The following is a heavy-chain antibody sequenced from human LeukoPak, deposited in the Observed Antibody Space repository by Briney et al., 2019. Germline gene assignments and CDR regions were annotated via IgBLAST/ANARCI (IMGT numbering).Heavy chain of an antibody. Sequence: PGGSLRLSCAASGFTFSSYAMHWVRQAPGKGLEWVAVISYDETNKYYADSVKGRFTISRDNSNNTLYLQMNSLRAEDTAVYYCAKQKGNARGWFDPWGQGTLVTVSS. V-gene: IGHV3-30-3*02. CDR2: ISYDETNK. CDR3: AKQKGNARGWFDP. CDR1: GFTFSSYA. D-gene: IGHD1-1*01. J-gene: IGHJ5*02.